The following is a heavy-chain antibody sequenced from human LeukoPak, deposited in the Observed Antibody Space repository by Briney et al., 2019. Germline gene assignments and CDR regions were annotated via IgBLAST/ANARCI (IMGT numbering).Heavy chain of an antibody. Sequence: ASVKVSCKASGYTFTGYYMHWVRQAPGQGLEWMGWTNPNNGGTDYAQKFQGRVTMTRDTSINTAYMELSRLRSDDTAVYFCARGEGRRYFDWFFSWGQGTLVTVSS. J-gene: IGHJ5*01. CDR2: TNPNNGGT. CDR1: GYTFTGYY. CDR3: ARGEGRRYFDWFFS. V-gene: IGHV1-2*02. D-gene: IGHD3-9*01.